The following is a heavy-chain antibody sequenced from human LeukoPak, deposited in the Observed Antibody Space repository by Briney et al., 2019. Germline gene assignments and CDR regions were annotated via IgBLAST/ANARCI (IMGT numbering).Heavy chain of an antibody. Sequence: RPSETLSLTCSVSDGYISNYYLSWIRQPAGKRLEWIGRIHSSGSTSYNPSLKSRVTMSVDTSKNQFSLKLSSVTAADTAVYYCARASGSYYGGNWFDPWGQGTLVTVSS. CDR2: IHSSGST. J-gene: IGHJ5*02. CDR1: DGYISNYY. CDR3: ARASGSYYGGNWFDP. V-gene: IGHV4-4*07. D-gene: IGHD3-10*01.